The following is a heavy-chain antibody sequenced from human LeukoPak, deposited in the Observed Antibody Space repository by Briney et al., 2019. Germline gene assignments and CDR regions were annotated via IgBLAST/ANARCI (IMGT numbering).Heavy chain of an antibody. V-gene: IGHV3-23*01. CDR2: ISGSGGST. CDR3: AKDRDNESSSWYSWIL. J-gene: IGHJ4*02. Sequence: GGSLRLSCAASGFTFSSYAMSWVRQAPGKGLEWVSAISGSGGSTYYADSVKGRFTISRDNSKNTLYLQMNSLRAEDTAVYYCAKDRDNESSSWYSWILWGQGTLVTVSS. D-gene: IGHD6-13*01. CDR1: GFTFSSYA.